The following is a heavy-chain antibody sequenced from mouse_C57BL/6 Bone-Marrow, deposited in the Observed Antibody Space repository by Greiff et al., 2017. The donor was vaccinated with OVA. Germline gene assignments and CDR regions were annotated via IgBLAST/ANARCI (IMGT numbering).Heavy chain of an antibody. V-gene: IGHV1-69*01. Sequence: VQLQQSGAELVMPGASVKLSCKASGYTFTSYWMHWVKQRPGQGLEWIGEIDPSDSYTNYNQKFKGKSTLTVDKSSSTAYMQLSSLTSEDSAVYYCALFPWYFDVWGTGTTVTVSS. CDR3: ALFPWYFDV. J-gene: IGHJ1*03. CDR2: IDPSDSYT. CDR1: GYTFTSYW.